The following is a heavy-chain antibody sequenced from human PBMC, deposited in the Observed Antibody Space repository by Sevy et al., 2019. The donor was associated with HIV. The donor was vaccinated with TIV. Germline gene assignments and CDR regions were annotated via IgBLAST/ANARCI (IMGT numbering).Heavy chain of an antibody. CDR1: GFTFSSYG. D-gene: IGHD3-10*01. Sequence: GSLRLSCAASGFTFSSYGMHWVRQAPGKGLEWVAVISYDGSNKYYADSVKGRFTISRDNSKNTLYLQMNSLRAEDTAVYYCAKVPGNYYGSGSYHFDYWGQGTLVTVSS. J-gene: IGHJ4*02. CDR3: AKVPGNYYGSGSYHFDY. CDR2: ISYDGSNK. V-gene: IGHV3-30*18.